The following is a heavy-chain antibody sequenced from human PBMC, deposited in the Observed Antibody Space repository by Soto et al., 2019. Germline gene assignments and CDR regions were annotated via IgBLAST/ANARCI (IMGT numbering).Heavy chain of an antibody. CDR1: GFTFSTNA. CDR2: LARGGGST. J-gene: IGHJ3*02. Sequence: EAQLLESGGGRVKPGGPLRLSCPPSGFTFSTNARSGIRQAPGKGLGGISGLARGGGSTYYVDSVKGRFTISRDNAKNTLDLIMKSLRVEDTALYYCARDGQYRTDGFDIWGQGTMVTVSS. V-gene: IGHV3-23*01. D-gene: IGHD5-12*01. CDR3: ARDGQYRTDGFDI.